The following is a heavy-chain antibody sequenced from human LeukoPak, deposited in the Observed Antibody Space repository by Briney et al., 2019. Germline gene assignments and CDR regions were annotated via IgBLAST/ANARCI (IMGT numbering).Heavy chain of an antibody. CDR2: IYYSGST. CDR3: ARQQIVVVPAASFDY. D-gene: IGHD2-2*01. Sequence: SETLSLTCTVSGGSISSSSYYWGWIRQPPGKGLEWIGSIYYSGSTYYNPSLKSRVTISVDTSKNQFSLKLSSVTAADTAVYYCARQQIVVVPAASFDYWGQGTLVTVSS. V-gene: IGHV4-39*01. J-gene: IGHJ4*02. CDR1: GGSISSSSYY.